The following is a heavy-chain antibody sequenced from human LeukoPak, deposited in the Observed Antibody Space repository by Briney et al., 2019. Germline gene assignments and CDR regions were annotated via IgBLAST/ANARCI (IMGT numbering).Heavy chain of an antibody. D-gene: IGHD3-22*01. J-gene: IGHJ4*02. CDR3: ARGSATYYYDSSVLT. CDR1: GFTVSSNY. CDR2: IHSGGNR. Sequence: GGSLRLSCAASGFTVSSNYINWVRQAPGKGLEWVSLIHSGGNRYYADSVKGRFTISRDNSKNTVFPEMNSLRAEDTAVYYCARGSATYYYDSSVLTWGLGTLVTVSS. V-gene: IGHV3-53*01.